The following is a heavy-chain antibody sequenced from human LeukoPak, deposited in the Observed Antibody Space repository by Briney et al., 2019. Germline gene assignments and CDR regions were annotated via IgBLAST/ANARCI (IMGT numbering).Heavy chain of an antibody. J-gene: IGHJ4*02. CDR2: IWYDGSNR. CDR1: GFTFSSYA. CDR3: ARAAQYSSSWCYFDY. V-gene: IGHV3-33*08. Sequence: GGSLRLSCAASGFTFSSYAMSWVRQAPGKGLEWVAVIWYDGSNRYYADSVKGRFTISRDNSKNTLYLQMNSLRAEDTAVYYCARAAQYSSSWCYFDYWGQGTLVTVSS. D-gene: IGHD6-13*01.